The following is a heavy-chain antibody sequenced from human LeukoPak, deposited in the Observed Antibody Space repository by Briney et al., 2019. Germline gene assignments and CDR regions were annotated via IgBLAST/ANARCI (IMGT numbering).Heavy chain of an antibody. Sequence: GGSLRLSCAASGFTFSSYAMSWVRQATGKGLEWVSAISDSGGSTFYAGSVKGRFTISRDNSKNTLYLQMNSLRAEDTAVYYCAKDRGGLRRYYYDSSGYYDWFDPWGQGTLVTVSS. CDR1: GFTFSSYA. D-gene: IGHD3-22*01. J-gene: IGHJ5*02. CDR3: AKDRGGLRRYYYDSSGYYDWFDP. CDR2: ISDSGGST. V-gene: IGHV3-23*01.